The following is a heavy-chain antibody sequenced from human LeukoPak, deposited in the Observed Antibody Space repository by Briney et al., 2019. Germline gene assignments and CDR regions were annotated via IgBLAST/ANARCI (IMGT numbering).Heavy chain of an antibody. CDR3: AKYPVAYTSGWYLDY. D-gene: IGHD6-19*01. CDR2: ISGSGGST. V-gene: IGHV3-23*01. Sequence: PGGSLRLSCAASGFTFSRNAMNWVRQAPGKGLGWVSTISGSGGSTYYADSVKGRFTISRDNFKSTLYLQMNNLRAEDTAPSYCAKYPVAYTSGWYLDYWGQGTLVTVSS. J-gene: IGHJ4*02. CDR1: GFTFSRNA.